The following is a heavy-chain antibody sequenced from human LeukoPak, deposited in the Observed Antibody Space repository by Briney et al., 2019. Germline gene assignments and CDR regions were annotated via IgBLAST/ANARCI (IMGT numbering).Heavy chain of an antibody. CDR3: ARDYGGNSPYAFDI. D-gene: IGHD4-23*01. CDR1: GFTFSSYS. J-gene: IGHJ3*02. CDR2: ISSSIYI. V-gene: IGHV3-21*01. Sequence: PGGSLRLSCAASGFTFSSYSMDWVRQAPGKGLEWVSSISSSIYIYYADSVKGRFTISRDNAKNSLYLQMNSPRAEDTAVYYCARDYGGNSPYAFDIWGQGTMVTVSS.